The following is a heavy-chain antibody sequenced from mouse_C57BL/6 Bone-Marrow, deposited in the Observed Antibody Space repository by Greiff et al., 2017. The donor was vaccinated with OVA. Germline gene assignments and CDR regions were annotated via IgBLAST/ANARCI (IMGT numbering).Heavy chain of an antibody. CDR3: AKNQVYDGYPGAMDY. CDR1: GFSLTSYG. Sequence: VQRVESGPGLVQPSQSLSITCTVSGFSLTSYGVHWVRQPPGKGLEWLGVIWSGGSTDYNAAFISRLSISKDNSKSQVFFKMNSLQADDTAIYYCAKNQVYDGYPGAMDYWGQGTSVTVSS. CDR2: IWSGGST. J-gene: IGHJ4*01. V-gene: IGHV2-4*01. D-gene: IGHD2-3*01.